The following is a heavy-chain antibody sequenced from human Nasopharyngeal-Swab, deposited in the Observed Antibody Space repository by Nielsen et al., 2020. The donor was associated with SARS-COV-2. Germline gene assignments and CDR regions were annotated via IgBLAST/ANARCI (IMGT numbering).Heavy chain of an antibody. CDR2: LHSDGSGT. Sequence: GESLKISCAASGITISRYWMLWVRHAPGKGLVWVSRLHSDGSGTTYADSVRGRFTISRDNAKNTLYLQMNSLRAEDTAVYYCARGGDGYSMDYWGQGTLVTVSS. CDR1: GITISRYW. J-gene: IGHJ4*02. CDR3: ARGGDGYSMDY. V-gene: IGHV3-74*01. D-gene: IGHD5-24*01.